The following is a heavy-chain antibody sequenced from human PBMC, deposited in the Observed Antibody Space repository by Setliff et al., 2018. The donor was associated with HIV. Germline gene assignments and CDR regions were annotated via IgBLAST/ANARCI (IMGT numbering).Heavy chain of an antibody. D-gene: IGHD4-17*01. CDR2: VHYSGSL. J-gene: IGHJ4*02. Sequence: PSETLSLTCAVSGDSISSRDHYWGFIRQHPGRGLEWIGYVHYSGSLYYNPSLNNRITISVDSSKNQFSLRLTSVTAADTAVYYCARAIRRAPPSDYLPGDCFDSWGQGTQVTVSS. CDR1: GDSISSRDHY. CDR3: ARAIRRAPPSDYLPGDCFDS. V-gene: IGHV4-31*02.